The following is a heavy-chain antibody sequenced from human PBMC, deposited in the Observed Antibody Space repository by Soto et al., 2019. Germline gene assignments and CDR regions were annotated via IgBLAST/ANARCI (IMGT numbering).Heavy chain of an antibody. V-gene: IGHV3-74*01. D-gene: IGHD2-2*02. Sequence: PGGSLRLSCAASGFTFSNYWMHWVRQAPGKGLVWVSRINSDGSSTSYADSVKGRFTISRDNAKNTLSLQMNSLRADDTAVYYCARGGVGRYCSSSSCYTWVFDYWGQGAQVTVSS. CDR3: ARGGVGRYCSSSSCYTWVFDY. CDR1: GFTFSNYW. J-gene: IGHJ4*02. CDR2: INSDGSST.